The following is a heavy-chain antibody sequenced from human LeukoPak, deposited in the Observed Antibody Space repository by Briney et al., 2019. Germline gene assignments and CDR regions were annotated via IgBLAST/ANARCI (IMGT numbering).Heavy chain of an antibody. CDR2: IYPGDSDT. J-gene: IGHJ4*02. D-gene: IGHD6-19*01. Sequence: PGESLKISCKGSGYSFTSYWIGWVRQMPGKGLEWMGAIYPGDSDTRYSPSFQGQVTISVDKSSSTAYLQWSSLKDSDTAMYYCARPRGSGPGMAYFDYWGQGTLVTVSS. V-gene: IGHV5-51*01. CDR1: GYSFTSYW. CDR3: ARPRGSGPGMAYFDY.